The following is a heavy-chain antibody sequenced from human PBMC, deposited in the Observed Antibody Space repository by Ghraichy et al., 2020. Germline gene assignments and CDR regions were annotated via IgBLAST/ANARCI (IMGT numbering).Heavy chain of an antibody. CDR1: GFTFSSYW. Sequence: GGSLRLSCAASGFTFSSYWMSWVRQAPGKGLEWVANIKQDGSEKYYVDSVKGRFTISRDNAKNSLYLQMNSLRAEDTAVYYCAKEITMIVVVPYYYGMDVWGQGTTVTVSS. CDR3: AKEITMIVVVPYYYGMDV. V-gene: IGHV3-7*03. D-gene: IGHD3-22*01. J-gene: IGHJ6*02. CDR2: IKQDGSEK.